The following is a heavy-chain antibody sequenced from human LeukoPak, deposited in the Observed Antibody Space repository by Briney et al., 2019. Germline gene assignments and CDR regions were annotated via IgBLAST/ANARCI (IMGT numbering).Heavy chain of an antibody. D-gene: IGHD5-18*01. CDR1: GGSISSSNW. Sequence: TASETLSLTCAVSGGSISSSNWWSWVRQPPGKGLEWIGEIYHSGSTNYNPSLKSRVTISVDKSKNQFSLKLSSVTAADTAVYYCARDHGYGYVGPDYWGQGTLVTVSS. CDR2: IYHSGST. J-gene: IGHJ4*02. V-gene: IGHV4-4*02. CDR3: ARDHGYGYVGPDY.